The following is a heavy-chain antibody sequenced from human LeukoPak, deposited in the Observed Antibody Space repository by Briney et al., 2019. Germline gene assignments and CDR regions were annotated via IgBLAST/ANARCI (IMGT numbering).Heavy chain of an antibody. CDR1: GYSFTSYW. Sequence: GESLKISCKGSGYSFTSYWIGWVRQMPGKGLGGMGIIYPGDSDTRYSPSFQGQITISADKSISTAYLQWSSLKASDTAMYYCARGRRDGYNPIDYWGQGTLVTVPS. V-gene: IGHV5-51*01. D-gene: IGHD5-24*01. CDR2: IYPGDSDT. CDR3: ARGRRDGYNPIDY. J-gene: IGHJ4*02.